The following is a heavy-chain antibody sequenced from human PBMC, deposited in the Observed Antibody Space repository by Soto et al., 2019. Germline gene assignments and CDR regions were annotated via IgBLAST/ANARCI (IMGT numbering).Heavy chain of an antibody. CDR3: AREVQVHTPAFVY. D-gene: IGHD3-10*01. CDR2: ISPMFGAA. J-gene: IGHJ4*02. CDR1: GGTFNPYA. V-gene: IGHV1-69*19. Sequence: QVQLVQSGAEIKKPGSSVKVSCQSSGGTFNPYAMNWVRQAPGHGPEWMGDISPMFGAANYAPKFQGRVTITADESTGTSSMQLSSLTSEYTALYFCAREVQVHTPAFVYWGQSTLVTVSP.